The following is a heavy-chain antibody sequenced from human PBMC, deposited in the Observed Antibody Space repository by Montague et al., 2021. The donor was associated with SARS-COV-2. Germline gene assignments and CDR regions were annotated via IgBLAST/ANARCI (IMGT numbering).Heavy chain of an antibody. CDR1: GGSFSGYY. Sequence: SETLSLTCAVYGGSFSGYYWSWIRQPPGKGLEWIGEINDSGSTYYNPSLKSRVTISVDTSNNQLSLRLSSVTAADTAVYYCARQVGGGLWYFDLWGRGTLVTVSS. V-gene: IGHV4-34*01. J-gene: IGHJ2*01. D-gene: IGHD1-26*01. CDR2: INDSGST. CDR3: ARQVGGGLWYFDL.